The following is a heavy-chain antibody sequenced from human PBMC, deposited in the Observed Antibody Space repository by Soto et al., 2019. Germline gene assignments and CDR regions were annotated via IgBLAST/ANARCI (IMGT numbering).Heavy chain of an antibody. Sequence: KASETLSLTCTLSGASISNYYWSWIRQPAGKGLEWIGRFYTSGSANYNPSLKSRVTMSVDTSKNQFSLKLSSVTAADTAMYYCARDSAGCSGGICYADNYFGMDVWGQGTTVTVSS. J-gene: IGHJ6*02. CDR3: ARDSAGCSGGICYADNYFGMDV. V-gene: IGHV4-4*07. CDR1: GASISNYY. D-gene: IGHD2-15*01. CDR2: FYTSGSA.